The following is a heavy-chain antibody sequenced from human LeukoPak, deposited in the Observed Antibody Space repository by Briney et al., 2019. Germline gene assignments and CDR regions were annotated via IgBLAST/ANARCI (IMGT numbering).Heavy chain of an antibody. CDR3: ALWQSSNSNYMRAFDI. CDR2: ISPNSGDT. Sequence: ASVKVSCKASGYTFTGYSLHWVRQAPGQGLEWMGWISPNSGDTNYAQKFQGRVAMSRDTSISTAYMELSTLRSDDTAVYYCALWQSSNSNYMRAFDIWGQETMVTVSS. CDR1: GYTFTGYS. J-gene: IGHJ3*02. V-gene: IGHV1-2*02. D-gene: IGHD4-11*01.